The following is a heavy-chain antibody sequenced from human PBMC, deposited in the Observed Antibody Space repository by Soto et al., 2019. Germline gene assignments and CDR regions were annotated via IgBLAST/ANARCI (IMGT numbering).Heavy chain of an antibody. D-gene: IGHD3-22*01. CDR3: ARTKMTYYYDSSGYYYFDY. CDR2: IYYSGST. Sequence: SETLSLTCTVSGGSISSSSYYWGWIRQPPGKGLEWIGSIYYSGSTYYNPSLKSRVTISVDTSKNQFSLKLSSVTAADTAVYYCARTKMTYYYDSSGYYYFDYWGQGTLVTVSS. CDR1: GGSISSSSYY. V-gene: IGHV4-39*01. J-gene: IGHJ4*02.